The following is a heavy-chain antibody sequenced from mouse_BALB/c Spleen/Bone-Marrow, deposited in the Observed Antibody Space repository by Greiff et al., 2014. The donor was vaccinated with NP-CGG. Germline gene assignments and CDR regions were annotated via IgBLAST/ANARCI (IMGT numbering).Heavy chain of an antibody. CDR1: GFTFSDYY. CDR3: ARDRGVQGYAMDY. V-gene: IGHV5-4*02. J-gene: IGHJ4*01. D-gene: IGHD2-14*01. Sequence: DVKLVESGGGLVKPGGSLKLSCAASGFTFSDYYMYWVRQTPEKRLEWVATISDGGSYTCYPDSVKGRFTISRGIAKNNLYLQMSSLKSEDTAMYYCARDRGVQGYAMDYWGQGTSVTVSS. CDR2: ISDGGSYT.